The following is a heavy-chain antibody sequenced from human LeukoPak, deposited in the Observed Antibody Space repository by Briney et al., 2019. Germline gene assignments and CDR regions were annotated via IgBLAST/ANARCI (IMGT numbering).Heavy chain of an antibody. CDR3: ASVNGDGAEYFQH. Sequence: GGSLRLSCAASGFTVSSNYMSWVRQAPGKGLEWVSVIYSGGSTYYADSVKGRFTTPRDISKNTLYLQMNSLRAEDTAVYYCASVNGDGAEYFQHWAQGTLVTVSS. D-gene: IGHD2-21*01. CDR1: GFTVSSNY. J-gene: IGHJ1*01. CDR2: IYSGGST. V-gene: IGHV3-53*01.